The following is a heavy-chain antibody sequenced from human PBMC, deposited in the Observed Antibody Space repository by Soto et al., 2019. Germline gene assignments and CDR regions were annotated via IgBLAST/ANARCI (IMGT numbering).Heavy chain of an antibody. CDR2: ISYDGSNK. CDR1: GFTFSSYG. J-gene: IGHJ5*02. D-gene: IGHD5-18*01. Sequence: QVQLVESEGGVVQPGRSLRLSCAASGFTFSSYGMHWVRQAPGKGLEWVAVISYDGSNKYYADSVKGRFTISRDNSKNTLYLQMNSLRAEDTAVYYCAKDLSPGYIENWFDPWGQGTLVTVSS. CDR3: AKDLSPGYIENWFDP. V-gene: IGHV3-30*18.